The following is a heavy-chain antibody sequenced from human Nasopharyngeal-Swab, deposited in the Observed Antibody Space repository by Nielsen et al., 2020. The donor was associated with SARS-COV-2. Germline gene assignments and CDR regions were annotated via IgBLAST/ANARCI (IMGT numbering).Heavy chain of an antibody. V-gene: IGHV1-69*06. CDR1: GGTFSSYA. CDR3: ARDFWGGAVAGYDY. D-gene: IGHD6-19*01. CDR2: IIPIFGTA. Sequence: SVKVSCKASGGTFSSYAISWVRQAPGQGLEWMGGIIPIFGTANYAQKFQGRVTITADKSTSTAYMELRSLRSDDTAVYYCARDFWGGAVAGYDYWGQGTLVTVSS. J-gene: IGHJ4*02.